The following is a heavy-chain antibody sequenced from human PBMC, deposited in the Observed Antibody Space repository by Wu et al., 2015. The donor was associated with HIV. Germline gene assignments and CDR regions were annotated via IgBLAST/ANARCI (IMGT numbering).Heavy chain of an antibody. Sequence: QVQLVQSGAEVKKPGSSVKVSCKASGGTFRNYGFSWVRQAPGQGLEWMGGIIPVFGTAIYTQNFQGRVTFTGDESTSTAYMELSSLRSEDTALYFCARDHSSTAWDRMYWWLDPWGQGTLVTVSS. CDR1: GGTFRNYG. D-gene: IGHD1-26*01. CDR3: ARDHSSTAWDRMYWWLDP. V-gene: IGHV1-69*12. CDR2: IIPVFGTA. J-gene: IGHJ5*02.